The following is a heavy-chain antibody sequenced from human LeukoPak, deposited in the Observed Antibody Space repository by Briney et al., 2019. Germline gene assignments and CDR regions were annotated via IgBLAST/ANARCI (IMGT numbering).Heavy chain of an antibody. CDR1: GGSISSSSYY. CDR2: IYYSGST. V-gene: IGHV4-39*01. CDR3: ARQLRGYYTNYYFDY. D-gene: IGHD3-22*01. J-gene: IGHJ4*02. Sequence: PSETLSLACTVSGGSISSSSYYWGWIRQPPGKGLEWIGSIYYSGSTYYNPSLKSRVTISVDTSKNQFSLKLSSVTAADTAVYYCARQLRGYYTNYYFDYWGQGTLVTVSS.